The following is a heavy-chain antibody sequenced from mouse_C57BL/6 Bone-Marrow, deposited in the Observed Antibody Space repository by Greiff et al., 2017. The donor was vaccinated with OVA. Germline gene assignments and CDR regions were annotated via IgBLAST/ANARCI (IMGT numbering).Heavy chain of an antibody. Sequence: VMLVESGAELARPGASVKLSCKASGYTFTSYGISWVKQRTGQGLEWIGEIYPRSGNTYYNEKFKGKATLTADKSSSTAYMELRSLTSEDSAVYYCAILRPRGYWGQGTTLTVSS. D-gene: IGHD1-2*01. V-gene: IGHV1-81*01. CDR2: IYPRSGNT. J-gene: IGHJ2*01. CDR1: GYTFTSYG. CDR3: AILRPRGY.